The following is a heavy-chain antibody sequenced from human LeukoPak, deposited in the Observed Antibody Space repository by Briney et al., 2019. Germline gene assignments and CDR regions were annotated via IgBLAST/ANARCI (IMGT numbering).Heavy chain of an antibody. V-gene: IGHV3-73*01. Sequence: PGGSLRLSCAASGFTFSGSAMHWVRQASGKGLEWVGRIRSKANSYATAYAASVKGRFTISRDDSKNTAYLQMNSLKTEDTAVYYCTRRPSAAGPRLGMDVWGQGTTVTVSS. CDR1: GFTFSGSA. J-gene: IGHJ6*02. D-gene: IGHD6-13*01. CDR3: TRRPSAAGPRLGMDV. CDR2: IRSKANSYAT.